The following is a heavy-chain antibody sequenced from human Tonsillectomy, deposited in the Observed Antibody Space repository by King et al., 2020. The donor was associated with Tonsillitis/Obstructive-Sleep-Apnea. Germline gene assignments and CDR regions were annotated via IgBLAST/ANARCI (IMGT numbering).Heavy chain of an antibody. CDR2: INHSGST. J-gene: IGHJ3*02. V-gene: IGHV4-34*01. CDR3: ARGRRFLEWNGGKFDI. D-gene: IGHD3-3*01. CDR1: GGSFSGYY. Sequence: VQLQQWGAGLLKPSETLSLTCAVYGGSFSGYYWSWIRQPPGKGLEWIGEINHSGSTNYNPSLKSRVTISVDTSKNQFSLKLSSVTAADTAVYYCARGRRFLEWNGGKFDIWGQGTMVTVSS.